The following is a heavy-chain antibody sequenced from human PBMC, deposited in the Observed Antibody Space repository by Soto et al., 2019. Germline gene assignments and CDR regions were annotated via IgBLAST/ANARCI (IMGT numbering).Heavy chain of an antibody. CDR2: IWYDGSNK. CDR1: GFTFSSYG. D-gene: IGHD3-9*01. J-gene: IGHJ4*02. Sequence: PGGSLRLSCAASGFTFSSYGMHWVRQAPGKGLEWVAVIWYDGSNKYYADSVKGRFTISRDNSKNTLYLQMNSLKAEDTAVYYCARGLEPPFLIGYYFDYWGQGTLVTVSS. CDR3: ARGLEPPFLIGYYFDY. V-gene: IGHV3-33*01.